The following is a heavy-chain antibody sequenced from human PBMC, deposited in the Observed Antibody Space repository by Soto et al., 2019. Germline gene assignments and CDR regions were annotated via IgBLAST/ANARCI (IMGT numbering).Heavy chain of an antibody. CDR3: AKHVRTYGDYYFDY. CDR2: IKQDGSDL. J-gene: IGHJ4*02. CDR1: GFTIGSSW. Sequence: EVQLVESGGGLVQPGGSLRLSCAASGFTIGSSWMSWVRQAPGKGLEWVANIKQDGSDLYYVDSVMGRFTISRDNAKNSLYLEMNSLRAEDTAVYYCAKHVRTYGDYYFDYWGQGNLVTVSS. D-gene: IGHD4-17*01. V-gene: IGHV3-7*01.